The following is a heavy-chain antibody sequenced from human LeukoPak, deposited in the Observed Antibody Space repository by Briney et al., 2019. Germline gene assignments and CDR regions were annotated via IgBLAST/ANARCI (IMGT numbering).Heavy chain of an antibody. CDR2: ISAYNGNT. V-gene: IGHV1-18*01. D-gene: IGHD4-17*01. CDR1: GYTFTSYG. J-gene: IGHJ6*02. CDR3: ARGGDYGDDYYYYGMDV. Sequence: ASEKVSCKASGYTFTSYGISWVRQAPGQGLEWMGWISAYNGNTNYAQKFQGRVTMTTDTSTSTAYMELRSLRSDDTAVYYCARGGDYGDDYYYYGMDVWGQGTTVTVSS.